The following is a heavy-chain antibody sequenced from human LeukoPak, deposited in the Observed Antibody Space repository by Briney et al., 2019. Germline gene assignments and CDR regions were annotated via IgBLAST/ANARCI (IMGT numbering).Heavy chain of an antibody. CDR2: MSYVGIT. V-gene: IGHV4-39*01. CDR1: GDSISSTTYW. J-gene: IGHJ4*02. Sequence: PSETLSLTCTVSGDSISSTTYWWGWIRQSPGKGLEWIGSMSYVGITSYNPSLKSRATIWVDTSKNQFSLMLNSVTAADTAVYYCTRLPLDYSLDHWGQGTPVSVSS. CDR3: TRLPLDYSLDH. D-gene: IGHD4-11*01.